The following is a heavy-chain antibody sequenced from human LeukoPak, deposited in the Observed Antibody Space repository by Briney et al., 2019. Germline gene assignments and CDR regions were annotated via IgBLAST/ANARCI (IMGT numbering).Heavy chain of an antibody. CDR1: GFTFISSA. Sequence: VASVKVSCKASGFTFISSAVQWVRQARGQRPEWIGWIVAGSGHTNYAEKFQKRVSLTRDMSTSTAFMELSSLESEDTAVYYCVAGSGYASGWNRVSDCWGQGTQVTVTS. V-gene: IGHV1-58*01. CDR2: IVAGSGHT. D-gene: IGHD6-19*01. J-gene: IGHJ4*02. CDR3: VAGSGYASGWNRVSDC.